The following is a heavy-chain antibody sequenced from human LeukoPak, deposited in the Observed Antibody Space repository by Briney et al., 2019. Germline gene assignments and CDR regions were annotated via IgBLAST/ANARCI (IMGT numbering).Heavy chain of an antibody. V-gene: IGHV1-8*01. D-gene: IGHD3-10*01. CDR2: MDPNSGNT. Sequence: ASVKVSCKASGYTFTSYDINWLRQATGQGIEWVGWMDPNSGNTGYAQKFQGRVSMTRNTAISTAYMELSSLRSEDTAVYYCARDRRDAYYYGSGSYYIPDAFDIWGQGTMVTVSS. J-gene: IGHJ3*02. CDR3: ARDRRDAYYYGSGSYYIPDAFDI. CDR1: GYTFTSYD.